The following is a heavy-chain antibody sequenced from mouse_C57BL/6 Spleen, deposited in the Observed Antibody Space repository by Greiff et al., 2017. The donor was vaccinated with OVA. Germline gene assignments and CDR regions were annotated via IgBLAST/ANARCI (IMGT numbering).Heavy chain of an antibody. J-gene: IGHJ1*03. V-gene: IGHV14-4*01. Sequence: EVQLQQSGAELVRPGASVKLSCTASGFNIKDDYMHWVQQRPEQGLEWIGWIDPENGDTEYDSKFQGKATITTATSSNTAYLQLSSLTSEDTAVYYCTTYSDGSSRYWYFDVWGTGTTVTVSS. CDR3: TTYSDGSSRYWYFDV. D-gene: IGHD1-1*01. CDR1: GFNIKDDY. CDR2: IDPENGDT.